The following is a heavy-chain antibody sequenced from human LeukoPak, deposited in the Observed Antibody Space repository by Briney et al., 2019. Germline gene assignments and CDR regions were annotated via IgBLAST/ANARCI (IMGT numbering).Heavy chain of an antibody. V-gene: IGHV1-46*01. J-gene: IGHJ4*02. CDR2: INPSGGST. D-gene: IGHD6-13*01. CDR3: ARDSIVVSWYWD. Sequence: ASVKVSCKASGYTFTSYYMHWVRQAPGQGLEWMGIINPSGGSTSYAQKFQGRVTITADKSTSTAYMELSSLRSEDTAVYYCARDSIVVSWYWDWGQGTLVTVSS. CDR1: GYTFTSYY.